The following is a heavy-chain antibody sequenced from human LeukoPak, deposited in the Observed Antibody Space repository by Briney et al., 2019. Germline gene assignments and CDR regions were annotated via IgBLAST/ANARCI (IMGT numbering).Heavy chain of an antibody. J-gene: IGHJ4*02. CDR3: ARARFWEWLPDFDY. CDR1: GGTFSSYA. D-gene: IGHD3-3*01. CDR2: INPNSGGT. V-gene: IGHV1-2*02. Sequence: ASVKVSCKASGGTFSSYAISWVRQAPGQGLEWMGWINPNSGGTNYAQKFQGRVTMTRDTSISTAYMELSRLRSDDTAVYYCARARFWEWLPDFDYWGQGTLVTVSS.